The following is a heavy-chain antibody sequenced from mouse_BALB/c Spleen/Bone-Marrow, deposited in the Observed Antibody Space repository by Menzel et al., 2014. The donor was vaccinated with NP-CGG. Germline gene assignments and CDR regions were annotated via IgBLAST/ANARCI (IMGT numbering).Heavy chain of an antibody. CDR1: GYTFTSYW. Sequence: LQESGAELARPGASVKLSCKASGYTFTSYWMQWVKQRPGQGLEWIGAIYPGDGDTRYTQKFKGKATLTADKSSSTAYMQLSSLASEDSAVYYCAYGTPFAYWGQGTLVTVSA. CDR3: AYGTPFAY. D-gene: IGHD2-1*01. CDR2: IYPGDGDT. V-gene: IGHV1-87*01. J-gene: IGHJ3*01.